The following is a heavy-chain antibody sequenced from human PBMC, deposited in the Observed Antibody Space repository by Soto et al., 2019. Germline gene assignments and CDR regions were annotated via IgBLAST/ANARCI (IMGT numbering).Heavy chain of an antibody. V-gene: IGHV3-23*01. Sequence: GGSLRLSCAASGFTFSSYAMSWVRQAPGKGLEWVSAISVSGGSTYYADSVKGRFTISRDNSKNTLYLQMNSLRAEDTAVYYCAKVRVYSSSWYYFDYWGQGTLVTVSS. CDR2: ISVSGGST. CDR1: GFTFSSYA. J-gene: IGHJ4*02. D-gene: IGHD6-13*01. CDR3: AKVRVYSSSWYYFDY.